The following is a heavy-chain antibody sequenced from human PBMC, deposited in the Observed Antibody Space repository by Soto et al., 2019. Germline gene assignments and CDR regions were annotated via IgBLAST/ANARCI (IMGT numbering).Heavy chain of an antibody. CDR3: ARQIYDSSGYYYAY. D-gene: IGHD3-22*01. CDR1: GGSISSSSYY. V-gene: IGHV4-39*01. J-gene: IGHJ4*02. Sequence: QMQLQESGPGLVKPSETLSLTCTVSGGSISSSSYYWGWIRQPPGQGLEWLGTIYSLGNTYYNPYLKSRVTISVDKSKSQLFLKLSSVTAPDTAAYYCARQIYDSSGYYYAYWGQGTLVTVSS. CDR2: IYSLGNT.